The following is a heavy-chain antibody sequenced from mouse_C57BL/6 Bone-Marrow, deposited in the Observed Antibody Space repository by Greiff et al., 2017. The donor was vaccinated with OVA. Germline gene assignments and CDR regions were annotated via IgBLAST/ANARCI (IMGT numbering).Heavy chain of an antibody. CDR3: ARPYGSSYWYFDV. D-gene: IGHD1-1*01. CDR2: ISSGSSTI. V-gene: IGHV5-17*01. Sequence: EVNLVESGGGLVKPGGSLKLSCAASGFTFSDYGMHWVRQAPEKGLEWVAYISSGSSTIYYADTVKGRFTISRDNAKNTLFLQMTSLRSEDTAMYYCARPYGSSYWYFDVWGTGTTVTVSS. CDR1: GFTFSDYG. J-gene: IGHJ1*03.